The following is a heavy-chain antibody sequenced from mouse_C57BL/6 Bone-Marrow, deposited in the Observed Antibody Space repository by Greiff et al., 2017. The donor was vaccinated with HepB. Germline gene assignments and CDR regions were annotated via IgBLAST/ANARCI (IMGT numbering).Heavy chain of an antibody. CDR2: ISDGGSYT. CDR1: GFTFSSYA. D-gene: IGHD4-1*02. V-gene: IGHV5-4*01. CDR3: ASSTGTGFAY. Sequence: EVHLVESGGGLVKPGGSLKLSCAASGFTFSSYAMSWVRQTPEKRLEWVATISDGGSYTYYPDNVKGRFTISRDNAKNNLYLQMSHLKSEDTAMYYCASSTGTGFAYWGQGTLVTVSA. J-gene: IGHJ3*01.